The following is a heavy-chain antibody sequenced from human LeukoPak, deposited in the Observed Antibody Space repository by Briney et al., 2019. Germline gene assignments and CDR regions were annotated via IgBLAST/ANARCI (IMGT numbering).Heavy chain of an antibody. Sequence: SETLSLTCTVSGGSISSSSYYWGWIRQPPGKGLEWIGSIFYSGSTYYNPSLKHRITISVDTPKTQYSLKLSSVPAADMAMYYCARRLGARFDYWGQGTLVTVSS. CDR1: GGSISSSSYY. V-gene: IGHV4-39*01. CDR3: ARRLGARFDY. CDR2: IFYSGST. D-gene: IGHD1-26*01. J-gene: IGHJ4*02.